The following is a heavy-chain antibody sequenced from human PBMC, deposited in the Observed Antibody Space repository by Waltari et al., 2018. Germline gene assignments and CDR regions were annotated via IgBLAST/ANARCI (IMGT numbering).Heavy chain of an antibody. CDR3: ARGRTSNGYDY. CDR2: ISSSGSAI. D-gene: IGHD2-8*01. J-gene: IGHJ4*02. Sequence: QVQLVESGGGLVKPGGSLRLSCADSGFSLSDYHMNWIRQAPGKGVEWVSYISSSGSAIYYADSVRGRFTISRDNAKTSLYLQMNSLRADDTAVYYCARGRTSNGYDYWGQGTLVTVSS. CDR1: GFSLSDYH. V-gene: IGHV3-11*04.